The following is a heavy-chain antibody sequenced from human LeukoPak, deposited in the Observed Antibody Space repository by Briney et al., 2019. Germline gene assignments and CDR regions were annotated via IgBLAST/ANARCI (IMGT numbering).Heavy chain of an antibody. Sequence: PGGSLRLSCAASGFTFSSYSMNWVRQAPGRGLEWVSYISSSSSTIYYADSVKGRFTISRDNAKNSLYLQMNSLRAEDTAVYYCARTLFYYDILTGYSTHFDYWGQGTLVTVSS. CDR3: ARTLFYYDILTGYSTHFDY. CDR1: GFTFSSYS. D-gene: IGHD3-9*01. V-gene: IGHV3-48*01. CDR2: ISSSSSTI. J-gene: IGHJ4*02.